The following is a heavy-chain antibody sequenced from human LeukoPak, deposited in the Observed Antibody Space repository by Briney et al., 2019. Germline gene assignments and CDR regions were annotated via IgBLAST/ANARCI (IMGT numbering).Heavy chain of an antibody. V-gene: IGHV3-7*01. CDR1: GFTFSDYW. J-gene: IGHJ3*02. CDR2: INQDGSDK. CDR3: AREGKRRLARDAFDI. D-gene: IGHD1-1*01. Sequence: GGSLRLSCAASGFTFSDYWMSWVRQAPGKGLELVASINQDGSDKYFADSLKGRLTVSRDNAKSSLYLQLNSLRAEDAAVYYCAREGKRRLARDAFDIWGQGTMVTVSS.